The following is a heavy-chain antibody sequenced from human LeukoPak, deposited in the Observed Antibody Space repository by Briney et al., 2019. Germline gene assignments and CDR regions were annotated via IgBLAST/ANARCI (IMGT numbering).Heavy chain of an antibody. J-gene: IGHJ4*02. CDR2: INSDGSST. CDR3: ASQPSESGWYVGGSEASDY. CDR1: GFTFSSYW. Sequence: QPGGSLRLSCAASGFTFSSYWMHWVRHAPGKGLVWVSRINSDGSSTSYADSVKDRFTISRDNAMNTLYLQMNSLRAEDTAVYYCASQPSESGWYVGGSEASDYWGQGTLVTVSS. V-gene: IGHV3-74*01. D-gene: IGHD6-19*01.